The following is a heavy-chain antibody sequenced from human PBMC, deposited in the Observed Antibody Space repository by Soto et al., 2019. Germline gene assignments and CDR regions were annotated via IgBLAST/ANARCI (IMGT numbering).Heavy chain of an antibody. CDR2: IDSRSGTI. V-gene: IGHV3-48*02. D-gene: IGHD2-8*01. J-gene: IGHJ4*02. CDR3: AREVLTANY. Sequence: EIQLVESGGGLVQPGGSLRLSCAASVFTFSSNSMNWVRQAPGKGLEWVAYIDSRSGTIYYADSVKGRFTISRDNAKNSLYLQMSSLRDEDTAVYYCAREVLTANYWGQGTLVTVSS. CDR1: VFTFSSNS.